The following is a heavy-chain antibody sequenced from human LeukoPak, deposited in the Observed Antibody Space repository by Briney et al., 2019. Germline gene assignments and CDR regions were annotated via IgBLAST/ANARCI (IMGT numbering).Heavy chain of an antibody. Sequence: PGGSLRLSCAASGFTFSSYSMNWVRQAPGKGLEWVSSISSSSSYIYYADSVKGRFTISRDNAKNSLYLQMNSLRAEDTAVYYCASNTYSGGWYRGPEPERWGQGTLVTVSS. J-gene: IGHJ4*02. V-gene: IGHV3-21*01. CDR3: ASNTYSGGWYRGPEPER. D-gene: IGHD6-19*01. CDR2: ISSSSSYI. CDR1: GFTFSSYS.